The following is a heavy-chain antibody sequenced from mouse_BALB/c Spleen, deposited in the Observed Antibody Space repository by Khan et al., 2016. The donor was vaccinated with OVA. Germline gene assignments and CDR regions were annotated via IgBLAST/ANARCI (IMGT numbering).Heavy chain of an antibody. Sequence: QVQLQQPGAELVKPGASVKLSCKASGYTFTSYWMHWVKQRPGQGLEWIGEINPSNGSTNYNEKFKSKATLTVDKSSSTAYMQLSSLTSEDSAVYYCARLYYSWFAYWGQGTLVTVSS. D-gene: IGHD2-1*01. J-gene: IGHJ3*01. CDR1: GYTFTSYW. CDR3: ARLYYSWFAY. CDR2: INPSNGST. V-gene: IGHV1S81*02.